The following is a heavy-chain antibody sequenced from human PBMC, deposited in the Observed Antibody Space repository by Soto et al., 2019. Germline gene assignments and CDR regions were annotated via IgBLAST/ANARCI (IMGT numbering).Heavy chain of an antibody. Sequence: QVQLVQSGAEVKKPGASVKVSCKASGYTFTSYDINWVRQATGQGLEWMGWMNPNSGNTGYAQKFQGRVTMTRNTSISTAYMELSSLRSEDTAVYYCAREPPIDSSSWFWFDPWGQGTLVTVSS. J-gene: IGHJ5*02. D-gene: IGHD6-13*01. CDR1: GYTFTSYD. CDR2: MNPNSGNT. CDR3: AREPPIDSSSWFWFDP. V-gene: IGHV1-8*01.